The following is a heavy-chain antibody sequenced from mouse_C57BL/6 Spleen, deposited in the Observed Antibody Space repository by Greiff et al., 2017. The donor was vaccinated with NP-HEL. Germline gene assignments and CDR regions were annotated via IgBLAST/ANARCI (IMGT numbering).Heavy chain of an antibody. CDR1: GFTFSDYY. Sequence: EVKVVESGGGLVQPGGSLKLSCAASGFTFSDYYMYWVRQTPEKRLEWVAYISNGGGSTYYPDTVKGRFTISRDNAKNTLYLQMSRLKSEDTAMYDCARHLEGAMDYWGQGTSVTVSS. V-gene: IGHV5-12*01. J-gene: IGHJ4*01. CDR3: ARHLEGAMDY. D-gene: IGHD2-10*02. CDR2: ISNGGGST.